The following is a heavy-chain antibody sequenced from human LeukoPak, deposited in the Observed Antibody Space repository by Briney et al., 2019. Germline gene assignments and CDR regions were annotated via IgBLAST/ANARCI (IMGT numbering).Heavy chain of an antibody. V-gene: IGHV4-30-2*01. CDR3: VGDNSGSYRFDY. CDR2: IYYSGST. D-gene: IGHD6-25*01. CDR1: GGSTSSSAYS. J-gene: IGHJ4*02. Sequence: SQTLSLTCAVSGGSTSSSAYSWRWLRQPPGKGLEWIGYIYYSGSTTYNPSLKSRVTISLDRSKNQFSLKLTSVTAADAAVYYCVGDNSGSYRFDYWGQGTLVTVSS.